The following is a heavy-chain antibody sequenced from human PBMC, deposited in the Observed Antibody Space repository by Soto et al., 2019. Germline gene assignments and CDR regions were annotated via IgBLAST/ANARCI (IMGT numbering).Heavy chain of an antibody. Sequence: ASVKVSCKASGGTFSSYAISWVRQAPVQGLEWIGGIIPIXGTANYAQRFQGRGTITADEYTSTXYMQLSSLRSEDTAVYYCARPVYGWRSYHKPSVGVTPNPLYYYYGMGVRGQGTTVTVSS. D-gene: IGHD3-10*01. V-gene: IGHV1-69*13. CDR2: IIPIXGTA. J-gene: IGHJ6*02. CDR3: ARPVYGWRSYHKPSVGVTPNPLYYYYGMGV. CDR1: GGTFSSYA.